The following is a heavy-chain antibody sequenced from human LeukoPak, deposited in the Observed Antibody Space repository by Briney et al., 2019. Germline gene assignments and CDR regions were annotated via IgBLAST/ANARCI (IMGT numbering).Heavy chain of an antibody. CDR2: IYYSGSP. CDR3: ARGHCSGGSCYSGFDY. CDR1: GGSISSYY. Sequence: PSETLSLTCTVSGGSISSYYWGWIRQPPGKRLEWIGYIYYSGSPNYNPSLKSRVTISVDTSKNQFSLRLSSVTAADTAVYYCARGHCSGGSCYSGFDYWGQGTLVTVSS. D-gene: IGHD2-15*01. V-gene: IGHV4-59*12. J-gene: IGHJ4*02.